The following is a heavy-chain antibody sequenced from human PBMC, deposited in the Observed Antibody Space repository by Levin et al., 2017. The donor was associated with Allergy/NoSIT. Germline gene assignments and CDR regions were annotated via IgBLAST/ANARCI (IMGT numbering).Heavy chain of an antibody. D-gene: IGHD3-3*02. J-gene: IGHJ4*02. CDR3: AAFRSVLPWSDY. V-gene: IGHV4-39*07. CDR1: GGSIRDSRYY. Sequence: SETLSLTCSVSGGSIRDSRYYWGWIRQPPGKGLDWDGNMFFDGNTYYNPALESRVTMSVDTSSNQFSLRLSSVTAGATAIYYCAAFRSVLPWSDYWGLGSLVTVSS. CDR2: MFFDGNT.